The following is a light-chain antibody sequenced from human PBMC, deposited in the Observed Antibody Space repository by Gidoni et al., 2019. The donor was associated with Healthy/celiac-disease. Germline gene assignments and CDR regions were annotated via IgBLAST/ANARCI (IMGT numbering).Light chain of an antibody. CDR3: QQNYSYPLIT. J-gene: IGKJ3*01. V-gene: IGKV1-8*01. Sequence: AIRMTQSPSSFSASTGDRVTITCRASQGISSYLAWYQQKPGKAPKLLIYAASTLQSGVPSRFSGSGSGTDFTLTISCLQSEDFATYYCQQNYSYPLITFGPGTKVDIK. CDR2: AAS. CDR1: QGISSY.